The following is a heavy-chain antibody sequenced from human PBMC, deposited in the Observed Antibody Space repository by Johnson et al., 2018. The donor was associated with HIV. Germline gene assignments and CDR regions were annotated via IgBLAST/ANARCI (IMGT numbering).Heavy chain of an antibody. D-gene: IGHD1-26*01. V-gene: IGHV3-64*01. CDR3: ARGGFDIVGGTIGWSAFDI. J-gene: IGHJ3*02. CDR2: ISSNGGKT. Sequence: VQLVESGGGLVQPGGSLRLSCAASGFNFSNYAMHWVRQAPGKGLDYVSAISSNGGKTYYANSVQGRFTISRDNSKNTLYLQMGRLRGEDTAVYYCARGGFDIVGGTIGWSAFDIWGQGTMVTVSS. CDR1: GFNFSNYA.